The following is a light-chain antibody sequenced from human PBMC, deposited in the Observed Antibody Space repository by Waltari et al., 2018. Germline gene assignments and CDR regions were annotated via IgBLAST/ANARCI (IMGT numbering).Light chain of an antibody. Sequence: QSVLTQPPSASGSPGQSVSISCTGSSSDVGGYDYVSWYQQFPGTAPKLIIFEVTKRPSAGPDRFSVSRSGNTASLAVSGFQAEDEATYYCISYAGSHTLVFGGGTKLTVL. CDR3: ISYAGSHTLV. J-gene: IGLJ2*01. V-gene: IGLV2-8*01. CDR1: SSDVGGYDY. CDR2: EVT.